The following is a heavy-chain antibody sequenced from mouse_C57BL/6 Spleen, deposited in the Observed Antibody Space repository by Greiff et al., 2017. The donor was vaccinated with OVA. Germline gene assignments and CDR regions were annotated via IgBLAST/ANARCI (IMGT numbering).Heavy chain of an antibody. CDR3: ARHYYGSRSWYFDV. CDR2: IWSGGST. J-gene: IGHJ1*03. CDR1: GFSLTSYG. Sequence: QVQLQQSGPGLVQPSQSLSITCTVSGFSLTSYGVHWVRQSPGKGLEWLGVIWSGGSTDYNAAFISRLSISKDNSKSQVFFKMNSLQADDTAIYYCARHYYGSRSWYFDVWGTGTTVTVSS. D-gene: IGHD1-1*01. V-gene: IGHV2-2*01.